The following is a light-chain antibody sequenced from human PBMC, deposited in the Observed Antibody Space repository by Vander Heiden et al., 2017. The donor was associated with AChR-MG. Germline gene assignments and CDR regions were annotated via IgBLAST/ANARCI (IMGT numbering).Light chain of an antibody. J-gene: IGKJ4*01. Sequence: DVVMTQSPRSLSVTPGQPASISCRSNESLLHNNGKTYLYWYLQKSGQPPQLLIYEVSNRFSGVPDRFSGSGSGTDFTLKISRVEAEDVGVYYCMQSILLPLTFGGGTKLEIK. CDR3: MQSILLPLT. V-gene: IGKV2D-29*01. CDR1: ESLLHNNGKTY. CDR2: EVS.